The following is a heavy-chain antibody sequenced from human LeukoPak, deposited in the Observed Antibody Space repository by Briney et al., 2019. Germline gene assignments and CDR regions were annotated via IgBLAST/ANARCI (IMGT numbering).Heavy chain of an antibody. CDR3: ARASAAGNYYYYYGMDV. J-gene: IGHJ6*02. CDR2: INPSGGST. V-gene: IGHV1-46*01. D-gene: IGHD6-13*01. CDR1: GYTFTSYY. Sequence: ASVKVSCKASGYTFTSYYMHWVRQSPGQGLEWMGIINPSGGSTSYAQKFHGRVTITRDTSTSTVYMELSSLRSEDTAVYYCARASAAGNYYYYYGMDVWGQGTTVTVSS.